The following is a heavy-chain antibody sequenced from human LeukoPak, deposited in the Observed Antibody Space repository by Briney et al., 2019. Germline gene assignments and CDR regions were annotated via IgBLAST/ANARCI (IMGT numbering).Heavy chain of an antibody. V-gene: IGHV3-49*04. CDR1: GFTFGDYA. CDR3: TKYYYDSNDAFHI. CDR2: IRGKAYGETT. Sequence: GGSLRLSCTGSGFTFGDYAMSWARQAPGKGLEWVGFIRGKAYGETTEYAASVKGRFTISRDNSKSIAYLQMNSLKTEDTAVYYCTKYYYDSNDAFHIWGQGTMVTVSP. D-gene: IGHD3-22*01. J-gene: IGHJ3*02.